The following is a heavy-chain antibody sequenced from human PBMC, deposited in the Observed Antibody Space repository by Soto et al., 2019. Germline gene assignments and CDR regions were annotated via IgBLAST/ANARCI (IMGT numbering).Heavy chain of an antibody. CDR2: SSNRDGGT. Sequence: GGSLRLSCLASGFTLSSSSMNWVRQAPGEGLEWISSSSNRDGGTWYADSVKGRFTISRDNFKQTVYLQMNSLRAEDTAVYYCARDWSPDDYWGQGTLVTVSS. D-gene: IGHD3-3*01. CDR1: GFTLSSSS. V-gene: IGHV3-23*01. CDR3: ARDWSPDDY. J-gene: IGHJ4*02.